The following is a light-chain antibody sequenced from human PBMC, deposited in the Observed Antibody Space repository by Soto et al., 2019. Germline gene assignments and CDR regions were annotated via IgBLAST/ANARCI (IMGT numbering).Light chain of an antibody. V-gene: IGKV3-11*01. Sequence: EIMLTQSPVTLSLSQGERATLSCRASQSISNYLTWYQQKPGQAPRLLIYDASNRATGIPARFSGSGSGTDFTLTISSLEPEDFAVYYCQQYGSSITFGQGTRLEIK. CDR1: QSISNY. J-gene: IGKJ5*01. CDR2: DAS. CDR3: QQYGSSIT.